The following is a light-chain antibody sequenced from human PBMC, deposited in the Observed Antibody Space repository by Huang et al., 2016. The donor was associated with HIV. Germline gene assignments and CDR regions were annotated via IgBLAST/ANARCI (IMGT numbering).Light chain of an antibody. CDR1: QSVSNN. CDR3: QQYDNWPPYT. CDR2: GAC. Sequence: EIVLTQSPATLSVSPGERVTLSCRASQSVSNNLAWFQQKPGQAPRLLIYGACTRATSIPARFSGSRSGTEFTLTISSLQSEDFAVYYCQQYDNWPPYTFGQGTKLESK. V-gene: IGKV3-15*01. J-gene: IGKJ2*01.